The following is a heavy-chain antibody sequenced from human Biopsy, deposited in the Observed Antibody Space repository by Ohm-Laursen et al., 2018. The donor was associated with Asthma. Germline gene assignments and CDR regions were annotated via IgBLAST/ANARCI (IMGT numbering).Heavy chain of an antibody. CDR2: TNERGVT. CDR1: PGSFSGFF. V-gene: IGHV4-34*01. CDR3: ARGPELDV. Sequence: GTLSLTCYVYPGSFSGFFWTWIRQSPGKGLEWIGETNERGVTNNNPSLKSRVIISIDTYWNRVSLKLTSVTAADTAAYYCARGPELDVWGQGTTVTVSS. J-gene: IGHJ6*02.